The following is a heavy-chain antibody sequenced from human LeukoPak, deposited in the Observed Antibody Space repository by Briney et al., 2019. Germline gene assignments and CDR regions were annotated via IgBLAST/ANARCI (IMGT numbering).Heavy chain of an antibody. Sequence: ASVKVSCKASGYTLSDYDINWVRQATGQGLEYMGWINPNSLIPGYAQKFQGRVTLTMDTSINTAYMELSGLTSDDTAVYYCARVPPVPEIWFDPWGQGTLVTVSS. CDR3: ARVPPVPEIWFDP. CDR2: INPNSLIP. D-gene: IGHD5-24*01. J-gene: IGHJ5*02. V-gene: IGHV1-8*01. CDR1: GYTLSDYD.